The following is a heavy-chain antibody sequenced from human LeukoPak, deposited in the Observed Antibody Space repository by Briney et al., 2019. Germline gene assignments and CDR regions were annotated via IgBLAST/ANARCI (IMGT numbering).Heavy chain of an antibody. CDR3: ARHPYRTRAFDI. J-gene: IGHJ3*02. CDR1: GDSISSSSYY. V-gene: IGHV4-39*01. Sequence: SETLSLTCTVSGDSISSSSYYWGWIRQPPGKGLEWIGSIYYSGSTYYNPSLKSRVTISVDTSKNQFSLNLSSVTAADTAVYYCARHPYRTRAFDIWGQGTMVTVS. CDR2: IYYSGST. D-gene: IGHD4-11*01.